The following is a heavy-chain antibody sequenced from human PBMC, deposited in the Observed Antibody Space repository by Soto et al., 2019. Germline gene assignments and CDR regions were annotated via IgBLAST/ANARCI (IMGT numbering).Heavy chain of an antibody. Sequence: SETLSLTCAVYGGSFSGYCWSWIRQPPGKGLEWIGEINHSGRANYNPSLKSRVTISVDTSKSQFSLKLSSVTAADTAVYYCARGRKYYDFWSGYSHPRYYFNYWGQGTLLTVSS. CDR1: GGSFSGYC. V-gene: IGHV4-34*01. J-gene: IGHJ4*02. D-gene: IGHD3-3*01. CDR3: ARGRKYYDFWSGYSHPRYYFNY. CDR2: INHSGRA.